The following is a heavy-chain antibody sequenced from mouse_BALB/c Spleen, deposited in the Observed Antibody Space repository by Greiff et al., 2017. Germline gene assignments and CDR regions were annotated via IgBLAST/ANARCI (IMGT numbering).Heavy chain of an antibody. CDR2: ISSGGSYT. CDR1: GFTFSSYG. CDR3: AREGGSLLRLRAMDY. D-gene: IGHD1-2*01. J-gene: IGHJ4*01. Sequence: EVKLVESGGDLVKPGGSLKLSCAASGFTFSSYGMSWVRQTPDKRLEWVATISSGGSYTYYPDSVKGRFTISRDNAKNTLYLQMSSLKSEDTAMYYCAREGGSLLRLRAMDYWGQGTSVTVSS. V-gene: IGHV5-6*01.